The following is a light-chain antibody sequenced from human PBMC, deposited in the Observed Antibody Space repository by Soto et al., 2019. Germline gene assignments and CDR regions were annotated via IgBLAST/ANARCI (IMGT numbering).Light chain of an antibody. CDR1: QTINNY. CDR3: QQLRMYPST. Sequence: DIQMTQSPSSQSASIGDRLTITCRTSQTINNYLNWYQQKPGKAPKLLIYDASSLQSGVPSRFSGSGSGTDFALTITSLQAEDFATYYCQQLRMYPSTFGGGTKVDIK. J-gene: IGKJ4*01. CDR2: DAS. V-gene: IGKV1-39*01.